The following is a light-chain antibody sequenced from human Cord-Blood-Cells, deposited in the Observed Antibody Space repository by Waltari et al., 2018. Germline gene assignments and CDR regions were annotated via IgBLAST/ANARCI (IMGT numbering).Light chain of an antibody. V-gene: IGKV1-8*01. CDR1: QGISSY. CDR3: QQYYSYPYT. Sequence: IRMTQSPSSFSASTGDRVTITCRASQGISSYLAWYQQKPGKAPKLLIYPASTLQSGVPSRFSGSGSGTDFTLTISCLQSEDFATYYCQQYYSYPYTFGQGTKLEIK. J-gene: IGKJ2*01. CDR2: PAS.